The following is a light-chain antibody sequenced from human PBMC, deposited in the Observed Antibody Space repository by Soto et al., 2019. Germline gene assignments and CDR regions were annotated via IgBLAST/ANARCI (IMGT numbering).Light chain of an antibody. V-gene: IGKV4-1*01. CDR1: QSVLKSDYNKNF. Sequence: DIAMTQSPDSLALSLGERATINCKSSQSVLKSDYNKNFLAWYKQKPGQPPQLLIYWASTRQSGVPDRFSGSGSGTDFTLTISSLEPEDFATYYCQQANSFPITFGQGTRLEIK. J-gene: IGKJ5*01. CDR3: QQANSFPIT. CDR2: WAS.